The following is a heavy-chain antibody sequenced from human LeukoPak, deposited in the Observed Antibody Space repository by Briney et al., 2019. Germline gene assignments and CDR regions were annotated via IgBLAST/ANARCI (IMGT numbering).Heavy chain of an antibody. CDR2: ISYDGSNK. CDR1: GFTFSSYG. D-gene: IGHD1-7*01. V-gene: IGHV3-30*03. CDR3: ARGVELERAFYFDY. J-gene: IGHJ4*02. Sequence: SGGSLRLSCAASGFTFSSYGMHWVRQAPGKGLEWVAVISYDGSNKYYADSVKGRFTISRDNSKNTLYLQMNSLRAEDTAVYYCARGVELERAFYFDYWGQGTLVTVSS.